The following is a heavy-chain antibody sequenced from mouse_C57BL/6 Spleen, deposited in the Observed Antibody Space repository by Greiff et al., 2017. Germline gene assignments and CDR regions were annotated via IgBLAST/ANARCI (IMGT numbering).Heavy chain of an antibody. CDR3: ARRDGYYLYYFDY. CDR2: IDPSDSYT. D-gene: IGHD2-3*01. V-gene: IGHV1-69*01. CDR1: GYTFTSYW. J-gene: IGHJ2*01. Sequence: QVQLQQPGAELVMPGASVKLSCKASGYTFTSYWMHWVKQRPGQGLEWIGEIDPSDSYTNYNQKFKGKSTLTVDKSSSTAYMQLSSLTSEDSAVYYCARRDGYYLYYFDYWGQGTTLTVSS.